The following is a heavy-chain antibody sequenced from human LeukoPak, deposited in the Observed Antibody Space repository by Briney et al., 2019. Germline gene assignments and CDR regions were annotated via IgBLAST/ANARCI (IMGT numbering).Heavy chain of an antibody. CDR1: GFTFSSYG. Sequence: PGGSLRLSCAASGFTFSSYGMHWVRQAPGKGLEWVAVISYDGSNKYYADSVKGRFTISRDNSKNTLYLQMNSLRAEDTAVYYCAKDRSVWFGVPDAFDIWGQGTMVTVSS. CDR3: AKDRSVWFGVPDAFDI. CDR2: ISYDGSNK. J-gene: IGHJ3*02. V-gene: IGHV3-30*18. D-gene: IGHD3-10*01.